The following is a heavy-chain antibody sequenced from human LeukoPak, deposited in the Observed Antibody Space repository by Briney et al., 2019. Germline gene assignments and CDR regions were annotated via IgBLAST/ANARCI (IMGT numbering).Heavy chain of an antibody. CDR2: ISSSGSTI. V-gene: IGHV3-11*04. CDR1: GFTFSSYA. D-gene: IGHD3-16*01. J-gene: IGHJ4*02. CDR3: ARASYTTTWHHLGS. Sequence: SGGSLRLSCAASGFTFSSYAMSWIRQAPGKGLERVSYISSSGSTIYYADSVKGRFTISRDNAKNSLYLQMNSLRAEDTAVYYCARASYTTTWHHLGSWGQGTLVTVSS.